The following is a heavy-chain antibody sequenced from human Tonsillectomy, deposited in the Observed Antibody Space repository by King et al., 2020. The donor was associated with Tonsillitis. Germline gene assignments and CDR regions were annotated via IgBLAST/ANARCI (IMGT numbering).Heavy chain of an antibody. CDR2: ISSGFSTI. Sequence: DVQLVESGGGLVQPGGSLRLSCAASGFTFGTYSMNWVRQAPGKGLEWVSYISSGFSTIYYADSVRGRFTISRDNAKNSLYLQMNSLRAEDTAVYYCARAGVWFGELQTSYYYYMDVWGQGTTVTVSS. CDR1: GFTFGTYS. V-gene: IGHV3-48*01. J-gene: IGHJ6*03. D-gene: IGHD3-10*01. CDR3: ARAGVWFGELQTSYYYYMDV.